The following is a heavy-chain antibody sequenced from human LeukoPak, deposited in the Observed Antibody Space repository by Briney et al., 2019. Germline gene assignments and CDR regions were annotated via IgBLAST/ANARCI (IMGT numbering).Heavy chain of an antibody. CDR2: INLEGTYT. D-gene: IGHD3-22*01. CDR1: GFTFSSYW. J-gene: IGHJ4*02. Sequence: GGSLRLSCAASGFTFSSYWMHWVRQAPGKGPVCVSRINLEGTYTTYADSVKGRFTISRDNAKNTLYLQMNSLRPEDTAPYYCARVRTDSSGYYYEGYDYWGQGTLVTVSS. V-gene: IGHV3-74*01. CDR3: ARVRTDSSGYYYEGYDY.